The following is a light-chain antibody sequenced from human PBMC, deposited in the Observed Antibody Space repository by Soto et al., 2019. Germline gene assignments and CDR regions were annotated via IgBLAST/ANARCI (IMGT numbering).Light chain of an antibody. J-gene: IGKJ5*01. CDR2: GAS. Sequence: IVLTQSPGTLSLSPWERATLSCRASQSVSSSYLAWYQQKPGQAPRLLIYGASSRATGIPDRFSGSGSGTDFTLTISRLEPEDFAVYSCQQRSDWPITFGQGTRLEIK. CDR3: QQRSDWPIT. V-gene: IGKV3D-20*02. CDR1: QSVSSSY.